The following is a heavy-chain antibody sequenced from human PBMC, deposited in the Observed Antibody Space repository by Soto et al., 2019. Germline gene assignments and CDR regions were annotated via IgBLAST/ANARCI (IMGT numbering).Heavy chain of an antibody. D-gene: IGHD6-19*01. J-gene: IGHJ4*02. CDR1: GGSISSSSYY. CDR3: VRRIASGWYASAYFDY. Sequence: PSETLSLTCIVSGGSISSSSYYWGWIRQPPGKGLEWIGGVYYSGSTYYNPSLKSRVTISVDTSNNQFSLKVSSVTAADTAVYYCVRRIASGWYASAYFDYWGQGTLVTVSS. V-gene: IGHV4-39*01. CDR2: VYYSGST.